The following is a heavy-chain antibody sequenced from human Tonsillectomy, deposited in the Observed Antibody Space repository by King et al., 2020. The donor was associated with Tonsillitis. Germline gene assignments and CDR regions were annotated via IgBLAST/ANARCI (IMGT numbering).Heavy chain of an antibody. V-gene: IGHV1-18*01. J-gene: IGHJ6*03. CDR3: ARDPRHCSSTSCYGKFYSYYYMDV. Sequence: QLVQSGAEVKKPGASVKVSCKASGYTFTRYGINWVRQAPGQGLEWMGWISPYNGNTNYAQKLQDRVTMTTDTSTTTAFMELRSLRFDDTAVYYCARDPRHCSSTSCYGKFYSYYYMDVWGKGTTVTVSS. CDR2: ISPYNGNT. D-gene: IGHD2-2*01. CDR1: GYTFTRYG.